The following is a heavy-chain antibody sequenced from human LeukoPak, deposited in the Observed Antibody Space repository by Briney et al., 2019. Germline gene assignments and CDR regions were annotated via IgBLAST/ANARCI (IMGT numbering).Heavy chain of an antibody. CDR1: RFTVSSNY. D-gene: IGHD1-7*01. V-gene: IGHV3-66*04. CDR2: IYSGGSA. Sequence: PGGSLRLSCAASRFTVSSNYTSWVRQAPGKGLEWVSVIYSGGSAYYADSVKGRFTISRDNSKNTLYLQMNSLRAEDTAVYYCAKLELHFDYWGQGTLVTASS. CDR3: AKLELHFDY. J-gene: IGHJ4*02.